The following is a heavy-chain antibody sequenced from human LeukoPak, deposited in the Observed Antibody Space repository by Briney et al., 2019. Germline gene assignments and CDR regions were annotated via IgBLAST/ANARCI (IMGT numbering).Heavy chain of an antibody. CDR3: ARGVDPEYLQH. J-gene: IGHJ1*01. CDR1: GGSISSYY. D-gene: IGHD2-15*01. CDR2: IYYSGST. Sequence: SETLSLTCTVSGGSISSYYWSWTRQPPGKGLEWIGYIYYSGSTNYNPSLKSRVTISVDTSKNQFSLKLSSVTAADTAVYYCARGVDPEYLQHWGQGTLVTVSS. V-gene: IGHV4-59*01.